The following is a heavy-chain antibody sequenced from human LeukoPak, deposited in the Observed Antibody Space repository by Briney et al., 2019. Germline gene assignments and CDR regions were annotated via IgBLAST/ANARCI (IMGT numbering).Heavy chain of an antibody. CDR1: GGSLSSGSYY. CDR3: ARGRKYSSADY. V-gene: IGHV4-31*03. D-gene: IGHD6-25*01. Sequence: PSQTLSLTCTVSGGSLSSGSYYWSWIRQHPGKGLEWIGYIYYSGSTYYNPSLKSRVAISVDTSKNQFSLKLSSVTAADTAVYYCARGRKYSSADYWGQGTLVTVSS. CDR2: IYYSGST. J-gene: IGHJ4*02.